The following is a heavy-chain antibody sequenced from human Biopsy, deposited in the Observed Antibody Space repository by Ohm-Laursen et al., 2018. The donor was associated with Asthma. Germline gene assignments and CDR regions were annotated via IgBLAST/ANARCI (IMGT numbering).Heavy chain of an antibody. V-gene: IGHV3-11*01. CDR2: ISRANPWTDSTI. Sequence: SLRLSCTAFGFTVSSNGMSWVRQPPGKGLEWVAYISRANPWTDSTIYYADSVKGRFTISRDNAKDLLYLQMDSLRAEDTAVYYCARGDSSGWSHYYFDYWGQGTLVTVSS. CDR3: ARGDSSGWSHYYFDY. CDR1: GFTVSSNG. J-gene: IGHJ4*02. D-gene: IGHD6-19*01.